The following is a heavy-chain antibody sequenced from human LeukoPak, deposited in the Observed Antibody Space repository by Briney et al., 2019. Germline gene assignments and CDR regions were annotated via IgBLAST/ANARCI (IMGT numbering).Heavy chain of an antibody. CDR3: AKSNIVGATPRYYYYMDV. V-gene: IGHV3-48*01. J-gene: IGHJ6*03. CDR1: GFTLSSYS. D-gene: IGHD1-26*01. Sequence: GGSLRLSCATSGFTLSSYSMNWVRQAPGKGLEWVSYISSGSTTIYYADSVKGRFTISRDNSKNTLYLQMNSLRAEDTAVYYCAKSNIVGATPRYYYYMDVWGKGTTVTVSS. CDR2: ISSGSTTI.